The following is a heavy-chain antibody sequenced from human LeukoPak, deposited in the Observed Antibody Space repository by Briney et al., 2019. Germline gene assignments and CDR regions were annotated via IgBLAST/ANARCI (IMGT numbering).Heavy chain of an antibody. J-gene: IGHJ4*02. CDR2: INTNTGNP. CDR1: GYTFTSYA. V-gene: IGHV7-4-1*02. CDR3: AVGYCSGGSCYSEVFDY. Sequence: ASVKVSCKASGYTFTSYAMNWVRQAPGQGLEWMGWINTNTGNPTYAQGFTGRFVFSLDTSVSAAYLQISSLKAEDTAVYYCAVGYCSGGSCYSEVFDYWGQGTLVTVSS. D-gene: IGHD2-15*01.